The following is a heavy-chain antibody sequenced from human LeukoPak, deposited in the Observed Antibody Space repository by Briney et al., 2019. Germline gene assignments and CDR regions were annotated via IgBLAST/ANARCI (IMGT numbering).Heavy chain of an antibody. V-gene: IGHV3-48*01. J-gene: IGHJ4*02. D-gene: IGHD3-16*01. CDR2: ISSTGSTI. Sequence: GGSLRLSCVASGFTFSTYSMNWVRQAPGKGLEWVSYISSTGSTIYFADSVKGRFTISRDNAKYSLYLQMNSLRAEDTAVYYCASEILGVYFDYWGQGTLVTVSS. CDR3: ASEILGVYFDY. CDR1: GFTFSTYS.